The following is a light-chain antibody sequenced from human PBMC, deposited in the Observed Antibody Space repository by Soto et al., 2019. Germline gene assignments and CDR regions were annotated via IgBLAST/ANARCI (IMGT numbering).Light chain of an antibody. CDR2: GIS. J-gene: IGKJ1*01. CDR3: QQYTDWPLT. V-gene: IGKV3-20*01. CDR1: RSVASNY. Sequence: EVVMTQSPATLSVSPGERATLSCGASRSVASNYLAWYQQNPGQAPRLLMYGISSRATGVPDRFSGSGSGTGFTLTISRLEPEDFAVYYCQQYTDWPLTFGQGTKVDIK.